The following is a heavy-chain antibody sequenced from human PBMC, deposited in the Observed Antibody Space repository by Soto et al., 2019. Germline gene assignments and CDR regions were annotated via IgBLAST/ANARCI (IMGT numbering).Heavy chain of an antibody. J-gene: IGHJ4*02. CDR3: ARIEGDCSGGSCYSGGFDY. CDR1: GFTFSDYY. D-gene: IGHD2-15*01. Sequence: GGSLRLSCAASGFTFSDYYMTWIRQAPGKGLEWVSYIDNSGTIKYYADSVKGRFTISRDSTKNSLSLQMNSLGAEDTAIYYCARIEGDCSGGSCYSGGFDYWGQGALVTVSS. CDR2: IDNSGTIK. V-gene: IGHV3-11*01.